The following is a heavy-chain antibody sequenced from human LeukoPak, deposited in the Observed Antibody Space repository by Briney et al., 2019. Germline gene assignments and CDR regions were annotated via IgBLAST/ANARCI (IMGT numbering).Heavy chain of an antibody. CDR3: ARIEVYGDYDFGMDV. D-gene: IGHD4-17*01. Sequence: GGSLRLSCAASGFTFDDYAMHWVRQAPGKGLEWVSLISGDGGSTYYADSVKGRFTISRDNAKNSLYLQMNSLRAEDTAVYYCARIEVYGDYDFGMDVWGQGTTVTVSS. CDR2: ISGDGGST. V-gene: IGHV3-43*02. J-gene: IGHJ6*02. CDR1: GFTFDDYA.